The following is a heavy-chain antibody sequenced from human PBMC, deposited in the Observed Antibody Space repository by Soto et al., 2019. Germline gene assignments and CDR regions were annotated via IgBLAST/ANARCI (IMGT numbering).Heavy chain of an antibody. Sequence: QVQLQQWGAGLLKSSETLSLTCAVYGGSFSGYYWSWIRQPPGKGLEWIGEINHSGGANYNPSLKSRVPISVDKSKNQFSLKLSSVTAADTAVYYCASSYYDFWRAISTATRYYFDYWGQGTLVTVSS. D-gene: IGHD3-3*01. J-gene: IGHJ4*02. CDR1: GGSFSGYY. CDR2: INHSGGA. V-gene: IGHV4-34*01. CDR3: ASSYYDFWRAISTATRYYFDY.